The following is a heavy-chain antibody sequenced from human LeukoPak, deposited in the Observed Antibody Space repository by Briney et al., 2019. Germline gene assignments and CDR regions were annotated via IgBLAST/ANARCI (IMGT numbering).Heavy chain of an antibody. CDR1: GGSFSDYY. Sequence: SETLSLTCAVYGGSFSDYYWSWIRQPPGKGLEWIGEINHSGSTNYNPSLKSRVTISVDTSKNQFSLKLSSVTAADTAVYYCAGQRGYSGYDLDYWGQGTLVTVSS. CDR2: INHSGST. J-gene: IGHJ4*02. D-gene: IGHD5-12*01. V-gene: IGHV4-34*01. CDR3: AGQRGYSGYDLDY.